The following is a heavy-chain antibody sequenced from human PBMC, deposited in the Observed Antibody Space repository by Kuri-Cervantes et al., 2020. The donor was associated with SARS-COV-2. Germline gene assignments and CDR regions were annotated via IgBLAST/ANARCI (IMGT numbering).Heavy chain of an antibody. CDR2: ISSSSSTI. V-gene: IGHV3-48*01. Sequence: GESLKISCAASGFTFSSYTMNWVRQAPGKGLEWVSYISSSSSTIYYADSVKGRFTISRDNAKNSLYLQMNSLRAEDTAVYYCANGAGLDYWGQGTLVTVSS. CDR1: GFTFSSYT. CDR3: ANGAGLDY. D-gene: IGHD3-10*01. J-gene: IGHJ4*02.